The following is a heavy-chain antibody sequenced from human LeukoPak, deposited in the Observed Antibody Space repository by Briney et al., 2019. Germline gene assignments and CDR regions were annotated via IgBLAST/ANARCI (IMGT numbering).Heavy chain of an antibody. Sequence: GGSLRLSCAASGFTLRSYWMHWVRQAPGKGLVWVSRIDRDGSSTSYADSVKGRLTISRDNAKNSLYLQMNSLRAEDTAVYYCARVVRVVVAATFWYYMDVWGKGTTVTVSS. J-gene: IGHJ6*03. V-gene: IGHV3-74*01. CDR1: GFTLRSYW. CDR3: ARVVRVVVAATFWYYMDV. D-gene: IGHD2-15*01. CDR2: IDRDGSST.